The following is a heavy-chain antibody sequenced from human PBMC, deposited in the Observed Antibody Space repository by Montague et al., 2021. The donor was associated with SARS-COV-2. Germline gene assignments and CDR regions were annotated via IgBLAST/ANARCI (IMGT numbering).Heavy chain of an antibody. J-gene: IGHJ3*02. Sequence: CAISGDSASSLCVAWNWIRQSPSRGLEWLGRPYYRSKWDSDYAESVKRRLVITPDTSKNQVSLQLNSVIPEDTAVYFCASSGITLTGLDAFDIWGQGTMVTVSS. CDR2: PYYRSKWDS. CDR3: ASSGITLTGLDAFDI. V-gene: IGHV6-1*01. CDR1: GDSASSLCVA. D-gene: IGHD3-9*01.